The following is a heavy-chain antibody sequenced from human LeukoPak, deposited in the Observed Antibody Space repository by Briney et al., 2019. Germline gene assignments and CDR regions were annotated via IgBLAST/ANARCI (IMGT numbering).Heavy chain of an antibody. CDR1: GFTFSSYG. CDR2: ISYDGSNK. D-gene: IGHD2-15*01. CDR3: AKGLGYCSGGSCYSTLWY. Sequence: PGGSLRLSCAASGFTFSSYGMHWVRQAPGKGLEWVAVISYDGSNKYYADSAKGRFTISRDNPKNTMYMQMNSLRAEDTAVYYCAKGLGYCSGGSCYSTLWYWGQGTLVTVSS. J-gene: IGHJ4*02. V-gene: IGHV3-30*18.